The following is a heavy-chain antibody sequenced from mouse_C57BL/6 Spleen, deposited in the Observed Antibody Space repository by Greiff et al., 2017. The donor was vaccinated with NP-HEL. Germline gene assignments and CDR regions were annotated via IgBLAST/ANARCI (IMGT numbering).Heavy chain of an antibody. Sequence: VQLQQSGAELARPGASVKMSCKASGYTFTSYTMHWVKQRPGQGLEWIGYINPSSGYTKYNQKFKDKATLTADKSSSTAYMQRSSLTSEDSAVYYCARPPPSGPGAMDYWGQGTSVTVSS. CDR2: INPSSGYT. J-gene: IGHJ4*01. CDR3: ARPPPSGPGAMDY. V-gene: IGHV1-4*01. CDR1: GYTFTSYT.